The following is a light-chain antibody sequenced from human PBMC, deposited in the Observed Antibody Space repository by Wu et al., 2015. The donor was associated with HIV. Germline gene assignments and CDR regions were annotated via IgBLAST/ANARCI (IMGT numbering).Light chain of an antibody. CDR2: GAS. V-gene: IGKV3-20*01. Sequence: GERSTLSCRASQNIVTGNLAWYRQTPGQPPTILIYGASSRATAIPDRFSGSGSGTDFTLTISRLEPEDFAVYYCQHYSSSQWTFGQGTKVEIK. CDR1: QNIVTGN. CDR3: QHYSSSQWT. J-gene: IGKJ1*01.